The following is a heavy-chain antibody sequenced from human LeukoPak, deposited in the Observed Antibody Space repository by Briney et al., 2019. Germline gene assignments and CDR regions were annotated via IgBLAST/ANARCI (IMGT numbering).Heavy chain of an antibody. V-gene: IGHV4-34*01. J-gene: IGHJ4*02. CDR3: SRGVLSIVGPPIGDY. D-gene: IGHD1-26*01. Sequence: PSETLSLTCAVSGGSFSGYYWSWIRQPPGKRLEWIGEINHSGSTNYNPSLKSRVTISVDTSKNQFSLKLSSVTAADTAVYYCSRGVLSIVGPPIGDYWGQGTLVTVSS. CDR2: INHSGST. CDR1: GGSFSGYY.